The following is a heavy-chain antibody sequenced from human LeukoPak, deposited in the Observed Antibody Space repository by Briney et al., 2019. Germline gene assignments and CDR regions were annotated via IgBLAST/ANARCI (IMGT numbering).Heavy chain of an antibody. CDR3: ARDRGATTPFDY. CDR1: GGSISSYY. D-gene: IGHD5-12*01. Sequence: SETLSLTCTVSGGSISSYYWSWIRQPPGKGLEWIGHIYYSGSTNYNPSLKSRVTISVDTSKNQFSLKLSSVTAADTAVYYCARDRGATTPFDYWGQGTLVTVSS. J-gene: IGHJ4*02. CDR2: IYYSGST. V-gene: IGHV4-59*01.